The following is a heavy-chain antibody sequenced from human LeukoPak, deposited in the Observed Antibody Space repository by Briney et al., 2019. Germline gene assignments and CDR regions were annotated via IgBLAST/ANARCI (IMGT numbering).Heavy chain of an antibody. V-gene: IGHV1-2*02. J-gene: IGHJ3*02. CDR2: INPNSGGT. CDR1: GYTFTGYY. CDR3: ARGHCSSTSCHDAFDI. D-gene: IGHD2-2*01. Sequence: GASVKVSCKASGYTFTGYYMHWVRQAPGQGLEWMGWINPNSGGTNYAQKFQGRVTMTRDTSISTAYMGLSRLRSDDTAVYYCARGHCSSTSCHDAFDIWGQGTMVTVSS.